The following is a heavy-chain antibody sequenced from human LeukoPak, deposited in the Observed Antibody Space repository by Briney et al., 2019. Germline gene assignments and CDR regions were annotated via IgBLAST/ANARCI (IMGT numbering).Heavy chain of an antibody. V-gene: IGHV3-48*04. CDR3: ARELRTPYDILGRGNAFDI. J-gene: IGHJ3*02. D-gene: IGHD3-9*01. CDR1: GFTFSSYG. CDR2: ISFSGNTI. Sequence: GGTLRLSCAASGFTFSSYGMSWVRQAPGKGLEWVSYISFSGNTIYYADPVKGRFTISRVDAKNSLYLQMNSLRAEDTAVYYCARELRTPYDILGRGNAFDIWGHGTMVTVSS.